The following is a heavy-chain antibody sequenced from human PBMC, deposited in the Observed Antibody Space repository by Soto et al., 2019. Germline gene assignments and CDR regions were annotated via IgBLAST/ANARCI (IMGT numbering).Heavy chain of an antibody. J-gene: IGHJ6*02. CDR2: ISAYNGKT. CDR3: ARGGDVNYYHGMDV. CDR1: GYTFTSYG. D-gene: IGHD5-12*01. V-gene: IGHV1-18*01. Sequence: QVQLVQSGGEVKKPGASVKLSCTASGYTFTSYGISWVRQAPGQGLEWMGWISAYNGKTNYAQNVQGRVTMTTDTSTITAYMGLRSLRSDDTAGYYCARGGDVNYYHGMDVWGQGTTVTVSS.